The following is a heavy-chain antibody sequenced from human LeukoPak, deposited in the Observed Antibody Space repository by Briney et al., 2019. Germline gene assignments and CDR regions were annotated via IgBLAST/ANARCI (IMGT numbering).Heavy chain of an antibody. CDR1: GFTVSSNY. J-gene: IGHJ4*02. V-gene: IGHV3-23*01. CDR2: ISASGDTI. CDR3: ARDRKHFDC. Sequence: GGSLRPSCAASGFTVSSNYMSWVRQAPGKGLEWVSVISASGDTIYYTDSVKGRFTISRDNSKNTLYLQTSSLRADDTAVYYCARDRKHFDCWGQGTLVTVSS.